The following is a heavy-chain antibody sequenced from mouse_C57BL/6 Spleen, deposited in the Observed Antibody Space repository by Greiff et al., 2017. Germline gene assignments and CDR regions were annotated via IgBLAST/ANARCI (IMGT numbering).Heavy chain of an antibody. J-gene: IGHJ4*01. CDR1: GFTFSDYG. V-gene: IGHV5-17*01. CDR3: ARPITTEYYYAMDY. D-gene: IGHD1-1*01. CDR2: ISSGSSTI. Sequence: DVHLVESGGGLVKPGGSLKLSCAASGFTFSDYGMHWVRQAPEKGLEWVAYISSGSSTIYYADTVKGRFTISRDNAKNTLFLQMTSLRSEDTAMYYCARPITTEYYYAMDYWGQGTSVTVSS.